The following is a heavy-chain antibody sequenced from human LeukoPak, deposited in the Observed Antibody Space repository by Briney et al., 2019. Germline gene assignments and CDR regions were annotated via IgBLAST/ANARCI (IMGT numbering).Heavy chain of an antibody. Sequence: ASVKVSCKVSGYTLTELSMHWVRQAPGKGLEWMGGFDPEDGETIYAQKFQGRVTMTTDTSTATAYMEMRSLRSDDTAVYYCARGGSSWSAEYFQYWGQGTQVTVSS. V-gene: IGHV1-24*01. CDR3: ARGGSSWSAEYFQY. CDR1: GYTLTELS. J-gene: IGHJ1*01. CDR2: FDPEDGET. D-gene: IGHD6-13*01.